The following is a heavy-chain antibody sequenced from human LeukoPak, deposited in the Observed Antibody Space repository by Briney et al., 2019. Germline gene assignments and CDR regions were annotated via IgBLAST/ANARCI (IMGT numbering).Heavy chain of an antibody. D-gene: IGHD4-17*01. CDR2: IYHSGST. J-gene: IGHJ4*02. CDR1: GYSISSGYY. V-gene: IGHV4-38-2*02. CDR3: ARDRHDYGDYYDY. Sequence: NPSETLSLTCTVSGYSISSGYYWGWIRQPPGKGLEWIGSIYHSGSTYYNPSLKSRVTISVDTSKNQFSLKLSSVTAADTAVYYCARDRHDYGDYYDYWGQGTLVTVSS.